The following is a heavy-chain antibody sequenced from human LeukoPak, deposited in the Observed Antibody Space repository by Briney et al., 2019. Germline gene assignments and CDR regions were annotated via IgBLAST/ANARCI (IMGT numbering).Heavy chain of an antibody. CDR1: GFTFSSYA. CDR2: ISGSGGST. Sequence: LPGGSLRLSCAASGFTFSSYAMSWVHQAPGKGLEWVSAISGSGGSTYYADSVKGRFTISRDNSKNTLYLQMNSLRAEDTAVYYCAKASQERSSTISFDYWGQGTLVTVSS. CDR3: AKASQERSSTISFDY. J-gene: IGHJ4*02. D-gene: IGHD2-2*01. V-gene: IGHV3-23*01.